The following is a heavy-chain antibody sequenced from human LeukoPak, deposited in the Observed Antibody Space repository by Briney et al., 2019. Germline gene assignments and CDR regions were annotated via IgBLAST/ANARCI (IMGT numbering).Heavy chain of an antibody. CDR2: IYYGGSS. CDR1: GASISIINSGYY. Sequence: PSETLSLTCSVSGASISIINSGYYWGWIRQPPGKGLEWIGSIYYGGSSYYNPSLKSRVTISADTSRNQLSLRMRSVTVADTAVYYCARHRHWLARGLDWGQGTLVTVSS. D-gene: IGHD6-19*01. CDR3: ARHRHWLARGLD. J-gene: IGHJ4*02. V-gene: IGHV4-39*01.